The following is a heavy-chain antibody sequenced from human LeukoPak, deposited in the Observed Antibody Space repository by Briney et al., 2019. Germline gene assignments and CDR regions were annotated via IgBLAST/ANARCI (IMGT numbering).Heavy chain of an antibody. CDR2: IYYSGST. CDR3: ARDINAHSGSYPFDY. Sequence: PSETLSLTCTVSGGSISSSSYYWGWIRQPPGKGLEWIGSIYYSGSTYYNPSLKSRVTISVDTSKNQFSLKLSSVTAADTAVYYCARDINAHSGSYPFDYWGQGTLVAVSS. CDR1: GGSISSSSYY. V-gene: IGHV4-39*07. J-gene: IGHJ4*02. D-gene: IGHD1-26*01.